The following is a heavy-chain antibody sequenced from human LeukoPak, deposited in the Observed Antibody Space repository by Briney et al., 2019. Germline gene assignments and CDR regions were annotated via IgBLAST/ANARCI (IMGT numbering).Heavy chain of an antibody. D-gene: IGHD3-10*01. CDR3: ARDVITMVRGVITTHYYYYGMDV. J-gene: IGHJ6*02. V-gene: IGHV3-7*01. Sequence: GGSLRLSCAASGFTFSSYWMSWVRQAPGKGLEWVAHIKQDGSEKYYVDSVKGRFTISRDNAKNSLYLQMNSLRAEDTAVYYCARDVITMVRGVITTHYYYYGMDVWGQGTTVTVSS. CDR2: IKQDGSEK. CDR1: GFTFSSYW.